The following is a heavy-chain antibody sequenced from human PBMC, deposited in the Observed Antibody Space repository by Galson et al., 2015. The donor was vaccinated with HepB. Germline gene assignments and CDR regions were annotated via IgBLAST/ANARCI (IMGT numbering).Heavy chain of an antibody. D-gene: IGHD6-6*01. CDR1: GFTFSSYW. CDR2: IKQDGSET. V-gene: IGHV3-7*03. J-gene: IGHJ4*02. CDR3: ATVLGARLRYFDH. Sequence: LRLSCAASGFTFSSYWMSWVRPAPGKGLEWLANIKQDGSETHYVDSVGGRFTISRDNARNSLYLQMNTLRAEDTAVYYCATVLGARLRYFDHWGQGALVTVSS.